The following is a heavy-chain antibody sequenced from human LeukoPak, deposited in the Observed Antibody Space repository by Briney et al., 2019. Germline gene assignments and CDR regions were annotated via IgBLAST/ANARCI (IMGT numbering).Heavy chain of an antibody. CDR2: ISGSGGST. D-gene: IGHD6-19*01. V-gene: IGHV3-23*01. CDR1: GFTFSSYG. Sequence: GGSLRLSCAASGFTFSSYGMSWVRQAPGKGLEWVSAISGSGGSTYYADSVKGRFTISRDNSKNTLYLQMSSLRAEDTAVYYCASKQWLVSDFDYWGQGTLVTVSS. CDR3: ASKQWLVSDFDY. J-gene: IGHJ4*02.